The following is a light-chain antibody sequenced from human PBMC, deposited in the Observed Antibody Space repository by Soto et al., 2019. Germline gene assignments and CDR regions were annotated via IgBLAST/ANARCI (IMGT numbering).Light chain of an antibody. Sequence: QPVLTQPPSVSGAPGQRVTISCTGSSSNIGAGYDVHWYQQLPGTAPKLLIYGNNNRPSGVPYRFSGSKSGTSASLAITGLQAEDEADYYCQSYDSSLSGVVFGGGTKVTVL. CDR3: QSYDSSLSGVV. CDR2: GNN. J-gene: IGLJ2*01. CDR1: SSNIGAGYD. V-gene: IGLV1-40*01.